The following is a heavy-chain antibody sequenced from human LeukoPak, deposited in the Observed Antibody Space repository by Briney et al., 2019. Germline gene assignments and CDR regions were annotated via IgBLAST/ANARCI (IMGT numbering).Heavy chain of an antibody. D-gene: IGHD6-13*01. Sequence: SETLSLTCTVSGGSISSYYWSWIRQPAGKGLEWIGRIYTSGSTNYNPSLKSRVTMSVDTSKNQFSLKLSSVTAADTAVYYCARDERQLVGDWFDPWGQGTLVTVSS. CDR2: IYTSGST. CDR1: GGSISSYY. J-gene: IGHJ5*02. V-gene: IGHV4-4*07. CDR3: ARDERQLVGDWFDP.